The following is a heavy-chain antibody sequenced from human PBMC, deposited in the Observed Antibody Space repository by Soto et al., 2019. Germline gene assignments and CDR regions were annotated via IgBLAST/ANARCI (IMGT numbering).Heavy chain of an antibody. CDR1: GGSFSTYY. V-gene: IGHV4-34*01. Sequence: PSETLSLTCTVYGGSFSTYYWSWIRQPPGKGLEWIGEINHSGNTNYNPSLMGRVTMSFDMSKNQFSLKLSSVTAADTAVYYCTGPYPYYFDSWGQGTLVTVSS. J-gene: IGHJ4*02. CDR2: INHSGNT. CDR3: TGPYPYYFDS.